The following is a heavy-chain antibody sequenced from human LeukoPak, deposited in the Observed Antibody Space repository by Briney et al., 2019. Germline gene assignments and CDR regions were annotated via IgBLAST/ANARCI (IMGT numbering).Heavy chain of an antibody. D-gene: IGHD5-24*01. Sequence: GESLKISCAASGFTFSTYSMNWVRQAPGKGLEWVSYISGSSSFIYYADSVKGRFTISRDNAKNSLFLQMNSLRADDTAVYYCARVGGDYNYKSAPFDYWGQGTLVTVSS. J-gene: IGHJ4*02. V-gene: IGHV3-21*01. CDR2: ISGSSSFI. CDR1: GFTFSTYS. CDR3: ARVGGDYNYKSAPFDY.